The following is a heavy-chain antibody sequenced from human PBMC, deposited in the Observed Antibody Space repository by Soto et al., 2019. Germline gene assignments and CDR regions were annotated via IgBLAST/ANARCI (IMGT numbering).Heavy chain of an antibody. Sequence: GESLKISCAASGFTFSSYWMSWVRQAPGKGLEWVANIKQDGSEKYYVDSVKGRFTISRDNAKNSLYLQMNSLRAEDTAVYYCALFDILTGYYPFYYYMDVWGKGTTVTVSS. D-gene: IGHD3-9*01. CDR1: GFTFSSYW. CDR2: IKQDGSEK. CDR3: ALFDILTGYYPFYYYMDV. V-gene: IGHV3-7*01. J-gene: IGHJ6*03.